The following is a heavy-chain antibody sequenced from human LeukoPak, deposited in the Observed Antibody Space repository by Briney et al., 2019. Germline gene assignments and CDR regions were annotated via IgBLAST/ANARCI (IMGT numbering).Heavy chain of an antibody. D-gene: IGHD1-7*01. V-gene: IGHV1-2*02. CDR3: ARGSGFQYRGTTTNYYMDV. CDR2: INPNSGGT. Sequence: ASVKVSCKASGYTFTGYYIHWVRQAPGQGLEWMGWINPNSGGTKYAQKFQGRAPMTGDASIRTAYMELSGLTSDDTAVYYCARGSGFQYRGTTTNYYMDVWGKGTTVTVSS. CDR1: GYTFTGYY. J-gene: IGHJ6*03.